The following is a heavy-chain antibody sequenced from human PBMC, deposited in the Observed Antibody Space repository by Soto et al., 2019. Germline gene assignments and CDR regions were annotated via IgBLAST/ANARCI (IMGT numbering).Heavy chain of an antibody. CDR3: ASPGYSGYDLASGAFDI. CDR2: TYYSGST. D-gene: IGHD5-12*01. Sequence: SETLSLTCTVAGGSIRSSSYYRGWIHQHPGKGLEWIGSTYYSGSTYYNPSLKSRVTISVDTSKKQFSLKLSSVTAADTVVYFCASPGYSGYDLASGAFDIWGQGTMVTVSS. V-gene: IGHV4-39*01. CDR1: GGSIRSSSYY. J-gene: IGHJ3*02.